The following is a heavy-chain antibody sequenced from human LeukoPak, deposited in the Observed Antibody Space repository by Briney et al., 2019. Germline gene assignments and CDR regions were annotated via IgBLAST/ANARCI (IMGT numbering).Heavy chain of an antibody. J-gene: IGHJ4*02. V-gene: IGHV3-7*01. D-gene: IGHD3-9*01. CDR2: INPDGSDK. CDR1: GLSFSSYW. CDR3: ARGILTGLDYFDY. Sequence: GGSLRLSCAASGLSFSSYWMSWVRQAPGKGLEWVANINPDGSDKFYVDSVKGRFTISRDNAENSLYLQMNSLTAEDTAVYYCARGILTGLDYFDYWGQGTLVTVSS.